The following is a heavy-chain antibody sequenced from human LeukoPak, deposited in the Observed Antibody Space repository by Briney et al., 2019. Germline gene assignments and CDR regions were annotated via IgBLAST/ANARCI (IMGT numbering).Heavy chain of an antibody. CDR3: ARSRGYSRDRENWFDP. D-gene: IGHD6-13*01. CDR1: GYTFTSYD. Sequence: ASVKVSCKASGYTFTSYDINWVRQATGQGLEWMGWMNPNSGNTGYAQKFQGRVTMTRNTSISTAYMELSSLRSEDTAVYYCARSRGYSRDRENWFDPWGQGTLVTVSS. V-gene: IGHV1-8*01. CDR2: MNPNSGNT. J-gene: IGHJ5*02.